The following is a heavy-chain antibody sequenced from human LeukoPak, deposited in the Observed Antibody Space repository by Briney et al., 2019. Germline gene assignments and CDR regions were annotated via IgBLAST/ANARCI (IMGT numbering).Heavy chain of an antibody. V-gene: IGHV3-48*01. Sequence: GGSLRLSCAASGFTFSSYSMNWVRQAPGKGLEWVSYISSSSSTIYYADSVKGRFTISRDNAKNSLYLQMNSLRAEDTAVYYCVRRYMATSAEDFDHWGQGTLVTVSS. CDR2: ISSSSSTI. CDR1: GFTFSSYS. J-gene: IGHJ4*02. D-gene: IGHD5-24*01. CDR3: VRRYMATSAEDFDH.